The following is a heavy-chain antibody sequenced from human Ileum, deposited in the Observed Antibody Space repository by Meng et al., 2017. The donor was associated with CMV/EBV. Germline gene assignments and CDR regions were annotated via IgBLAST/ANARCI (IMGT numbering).Heavy chain of an antibody. Sequence: ITISNYAMRWGRQYQGKGLEWGTMISDSSGNVLYADYVKGGFTVSRDNSKNTLYLQMNSLRAEDTATYYCAKCNFGSTGYYYDFAYGGQGSLVTVSS. CDR1: ITISNYA. V-gene: IGHV3-23*01. J-gene: IGHJ4*02. CDR2: ISDSSGNV. D-gene: IGHD3-22*01. CDR3: AKCNFGSTGYYYDFAY.